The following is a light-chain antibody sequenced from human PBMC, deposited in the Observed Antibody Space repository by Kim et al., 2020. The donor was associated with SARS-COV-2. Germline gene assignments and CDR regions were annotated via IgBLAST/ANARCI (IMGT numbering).Light chain of an antibody. CDR2: AAS. CDR3: QQLNSYSLT. CDR1: QGMRNS. J-gene: IGKJ4*01. V-gene: IGKV1-9*01. Sequence: DIQLTQSPSSLSASVGDSVTITCRASQGMRNSLAWYQQKPGKVPKLLIYAASTLQSGVPLRFSGSGSGTDFTLTISSLQPEDFATYYCQQLNSYSLTFGGGTKVEIK.